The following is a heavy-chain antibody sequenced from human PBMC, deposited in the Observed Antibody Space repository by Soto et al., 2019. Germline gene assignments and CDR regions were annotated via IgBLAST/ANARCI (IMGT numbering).Heavy chain of an antibody. CDR2: INPSGGST. CDR1: GYTFTSYY. Sequence: ASVKVSCKASGYTFTSYYMHWVRQAPGQGLEWMGIINPSGGSTSYAQKFQGRVTMTRDTSTSTAYMELRSLRSDDTAVYYCARTARFYSSSWYYYGMDVWGQGTTVTVSS. J-gene: IGHJ6*02. D-gene: IGHD6-13*01. V-gene: IGHV1-46*01. CDR3: ARTARFYSSSWYYYGMDV.